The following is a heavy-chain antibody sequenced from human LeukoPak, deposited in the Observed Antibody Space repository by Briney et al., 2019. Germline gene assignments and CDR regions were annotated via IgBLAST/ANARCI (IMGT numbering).Heavy chain of an antibody. CDR2: INPNSAGT. D-gene: IGHD6-19*01. CDR3: AREDSGWYVDY. Sequence: ASVKVSRKASGYTFTDYYMHWVRQAPGQGLEWMGWINPNSAGTNYAQKFEGRVTMTRDTSISTAYMELSRLRSDDTAVYYCAREDSGWYVDYWGQGTLVTVSS. V-gene: IGHV1-2*02. J-gene: IGHJ4*02. CDR1: GYTFTDYY.